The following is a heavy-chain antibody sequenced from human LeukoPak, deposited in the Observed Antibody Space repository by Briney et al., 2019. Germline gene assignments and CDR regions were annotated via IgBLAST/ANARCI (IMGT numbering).Heavy chain of an antibody. Sequence: GGSLRHSCAASRFTVSSNYMSWVRRAPGKALEWVSVIYSGGSTYYADSVKGRFTIPRDNSKNTLYLQMNSLRAEDTAVYYCARSYDILTGWYYFDYWGQGTLVTVSS. CDR1: RFTVSSNY. CDR3: ARSYDILTGWYYFDY. CDR2: IYSGGST. V-gene: IGHV3-53*01. J-gene: IGHJ4*02. D-gene: IGHD3-9*01.